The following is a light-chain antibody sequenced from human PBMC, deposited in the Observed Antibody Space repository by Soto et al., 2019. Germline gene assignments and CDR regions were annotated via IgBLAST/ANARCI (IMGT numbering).Light chain of an antibody. Sequence: QSVLTQPASVSGSPGQSITISCTGTSSVVGGYNSVSWYQQHPGKAPTLVVYDVSNRPSGVSNRFSGSKSGNTASLTISGLQAEDESDYYCSSYTGSSTYVFGTGTKVTVL. CDR3: SSYTGSSTYV. CDR2: DVS. CDR1: SSVVGGYNS. J-gene: IGLJ1*01. V-gene: IGLV2-14*01.